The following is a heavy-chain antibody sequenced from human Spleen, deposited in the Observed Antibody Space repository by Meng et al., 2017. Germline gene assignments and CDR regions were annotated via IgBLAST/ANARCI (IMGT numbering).Heavy chain of an antibody. CDR2: INHSGST. D-gene: IGHD4-11*01. Sequence: QVQLQQWGAGLLKPSENLSLPCVVSGGSFRDYYWSWIRQPPGKGLEWIGEINHSGSTNYNPSLESRATISVDTSQNNLSLKLSSVTAADSAVYYCARGPTTMAHDFNYWGQGTLVTVSS. CDR3: ARGPTTMAHDFNY. V-gene: IGHV4-34*01. CDR1: GGSFRDYY. J-gene: IGHJ4*02.